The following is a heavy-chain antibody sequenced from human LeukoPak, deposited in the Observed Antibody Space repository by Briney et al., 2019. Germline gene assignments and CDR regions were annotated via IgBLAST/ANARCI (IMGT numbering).Heavy chain of an antibody. CDR3: ATETNGRHYDY. D-gene: IGHD1-14*01. CDR2: IGPTGSDR. V-gene: IGHV3-21*06. J-gene: IGHJ4*02. Sequence: GGSLRLSCTASGLTFSTSGFNWVRQAPGKGLEWVASIGPTGSDRYHADSIKGRFTISRDNAHNFLYLQMNSLRAEDTAVYYCATETNGRHYDYWGQGTLLTVSS. CDR1: GLTFSTSG.